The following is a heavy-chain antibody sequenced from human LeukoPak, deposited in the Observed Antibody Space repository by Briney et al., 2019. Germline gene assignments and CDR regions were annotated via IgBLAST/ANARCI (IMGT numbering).Heavy chain of an antibody. CDR2: ISLTGLT. J-gene: IGHJ4*02. D-gene: IGHD2-8*01. Sequence: MPSGTLSLTCGVSGGSISNTNWWRWVRQPPGQGLEWIGEISLTGLTHYNPSLDSRVTVSLDKSKNQLSLNLTSVTAADTAVYYCSRENGAFSPFGYWGQGTLVTVLS. CDR1: GGSISNTNW. V-gene: IGHV4-4*02. CDR3: SRENGAFSPFGY.